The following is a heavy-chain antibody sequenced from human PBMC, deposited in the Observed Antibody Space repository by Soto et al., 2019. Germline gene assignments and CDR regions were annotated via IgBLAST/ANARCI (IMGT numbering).Heavy chain of an antibody. J-gene: IGHJ6*02. CDR3: AGGSSIAALERYGAMDYYYYGMDV. D-gene: IGHD6-6*01. V-gene: IGHV3-48*03. Sequence: LRLSCAASGFTFSSYEMNWVRQAPGKGLEWVSYISSSGSTIYYADSVKGRFTISRDNAKNSLYLQMNSLRAEDTAVYYCAGGSSIAALERYGAMDYYYYGMDVWGQGTTVTVSS. CDR2: ISSSGSTI. CDR1: GFTFSSYE.